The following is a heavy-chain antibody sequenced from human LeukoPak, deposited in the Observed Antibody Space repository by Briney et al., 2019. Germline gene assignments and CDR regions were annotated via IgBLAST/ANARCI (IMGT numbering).Heavy chain of an antibody. CDR3: AKEARYYYGSQTRMDV. CDR1: GFTFSSYA. D-gene: IGHD3-10*01. CDR2: ISGSGGST. V-gene: IGHV3-23*01. J-gene: IGHJ6*02. Sequence: GGSLRLSCAASGFTFSSYAMSWVRQAPGKGLEWVSAISGSGGSTYYAGSVKGRFTISRDNSKNTLYLQMNSLRAEDTAVYYCAKEARYYYGSQTRMDVWGQGTTVTVSS.